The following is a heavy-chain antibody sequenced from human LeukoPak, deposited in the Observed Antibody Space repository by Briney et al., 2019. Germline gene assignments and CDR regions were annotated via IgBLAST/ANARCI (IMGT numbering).Heavy chain of an antibody. V-gene: IGHV4-34*01. CDR3: ATLTGGDDAFDI. J-gene: IGHJ3*02. CDR2: INHSGST. D-gene: IGHD4-23*01. Sequence: NPSETLSLTCAVYGGSFSGYYWSWIRQPPGKGLEWIGEINHSGSTNYNPSLKSRVTISVDTSKNQFPLKLSSVTAADTAVYYCATLTGGDDAFDIWGQGTMVTVSS. CDR1: GGSFSGYY.